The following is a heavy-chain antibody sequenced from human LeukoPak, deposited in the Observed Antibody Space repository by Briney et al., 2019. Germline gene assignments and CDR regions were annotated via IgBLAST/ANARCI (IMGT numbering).Heavy chain of an antibody. CDR3: ARAPSPGRTRDYYYYYMDV. V-gene: IGHV3-53*01. J-gene: IGHJ6*03. D-gene: IGHD1-14*01. CDR1: GFTVSSNY. CDR2: IYSGGST. Sequence: SGGSLRLSCAASGFTVSSNYMSWVRQAPGKGLEWVSFIYSGGSTYYAYSVKGRFTISRDNSKNTLYLQMNSLRAEDTAVYYCARAPSPGRTRDYYYYYMDVWGKGTTVTVSS.